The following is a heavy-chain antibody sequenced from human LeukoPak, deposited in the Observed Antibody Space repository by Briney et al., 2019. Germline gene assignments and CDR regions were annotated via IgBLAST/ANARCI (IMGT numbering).Heavy chain of an antibody. CDR1: GGSFSGYY. D-gene: IGHD2-15*01. J-gene: IGHJ1*01. CDR3: ARGPIGYEDPPSGYLQH. Sequence: SETLSLTCAVSGGSFSGYYWSWIRQPPGKGLEWIGEINHSGSTNYNPSLKSRVTISVDTSKNQFSLKLSSVTAADTAVYYCARGPIGYEDPPSGYLQHWGQGTLVTVSS. V-gene: IGHV4-34*01. CDR2: INHSGST.